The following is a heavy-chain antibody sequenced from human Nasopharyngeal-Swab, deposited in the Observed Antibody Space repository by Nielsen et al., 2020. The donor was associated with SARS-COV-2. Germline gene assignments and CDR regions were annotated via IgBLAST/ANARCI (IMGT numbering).Heavy chain of an antibody. CDR3: AREFSSWYAIGHYYYYYGMDV. D-gene: IGHD6-13*01. J-gene: IGHJ6*02. Sequence: GGSLRPSCAASGFTFSSYGMHWVRQAPGKGLEWVAVIWYDGSNKYYADSVKGRFTISRDNSKNTLYLQMNSLRAEDTAVYYCAREFSSWYAIGHYYYYYGMDVWGQGTTVTVSS. CDR1: GFTFSSYG. V-gene: IGHV3-33*01. CDR2: IWYDGSNK.